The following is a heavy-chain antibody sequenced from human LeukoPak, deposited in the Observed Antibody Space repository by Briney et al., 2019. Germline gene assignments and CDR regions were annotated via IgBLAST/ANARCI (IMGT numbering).Heavy chain of an antibody. CDR2: ISAYNGNT. CDR3: AVVGVAAAGTLWVDY. J-gene: IGHJ4*02. D-gene: IGHD6-13*01. Sequence: ASVKVSCKASGYTFTSYGISWVRQAPGQGLEWMGWISAYNGNTNYAQKLQGRVTMTTDTSTSTAYMELRSLRSDDAAVYYCAVVGVAAAGTLWVDYWGQGTLVTVSS. V-gene: IGHV1-18*01. CDR1: GYTFTSYG.